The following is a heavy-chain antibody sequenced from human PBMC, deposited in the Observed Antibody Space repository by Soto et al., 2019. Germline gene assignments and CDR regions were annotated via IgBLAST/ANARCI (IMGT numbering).Heavy chain of an antibody. J-gene: IGHJ5*02. CDR2: IIPIFGTA. D-gene: IGHD5-12*01. Sequence: QVQLVQSGAEVQKPGSSVKVSCKASGGTFSSYAISWVRQAPGQGLEWMGGIIPIFGTANYAQKFQGRVTITADESTSTAYMELSSLRSEDTAVYYCARDREPGKDLEMATITNNWFDPWGQGTLVTVSS. V-gene: IGHV1-69*01. CDR3: ARDREPGKDLEMATITNNWFDP. CDR1: GGTFSSYA.